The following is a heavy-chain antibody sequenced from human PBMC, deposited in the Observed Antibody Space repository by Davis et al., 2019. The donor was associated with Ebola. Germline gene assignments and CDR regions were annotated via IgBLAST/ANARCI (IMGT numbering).Heavy chain of an antibody. CDR3: ARARFWSGYSYYFDY. Sequence: GESLNISCAASGFPFSSYGIHWVRQAPGKGLEWVSSISSSSSYIYYADSVKGRFTISRDNAKNSLYLQMNSLRAEDTAVYYCARARFWSGYSYYFDYWGQGTLVTVSS. J-gene: IGHJ4*02. V-gene: IGHV3-21*01. CDR2: ISSSSSYI. CDR1: GFPFSSYG. D-gene: IGHD3-3*01.